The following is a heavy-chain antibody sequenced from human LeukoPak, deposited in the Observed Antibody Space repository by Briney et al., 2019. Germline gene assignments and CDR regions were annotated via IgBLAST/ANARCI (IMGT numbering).Heavy chain of an antibody. J-gene: IGHJ4*02. Sequence: GESLKISCKGSGYTFTNYWIGWVRQMSGEGLEWMGVIYPGDSDTRYRPSFQGQVTISADKSISTAYLQWSSLKTSDTAMYYCARLSRGPPGDTGAYYFDYWGQGTLVTVSS. CDR1: GYTFTNYW. CDR2: IYPGDSDT. CDR3: ARLSRGPPGDTGAYYFDY. D-gene: IGHD1-26*01. V-gene: IGHV5-51*01.